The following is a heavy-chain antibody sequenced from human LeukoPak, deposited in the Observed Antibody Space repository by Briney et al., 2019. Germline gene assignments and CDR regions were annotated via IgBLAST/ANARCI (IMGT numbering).Heavy chain of an antibody. CDR2: IYSGGST. J-gene: IGHJ3*02. CDR1: GFTVSSNY. Sequence: GGSLRLSCAASGFTVSSNYMSWVRQAPGKGLEWVSVIYSGGSTYYADSVKGRFTISRDNSKNTLYLQMNSLRAEDTALYHCARGVTPWIQLWLEAFDIWGQGTMVTVSS. CDR3: ARGVTPWIQLWLEAFDI. D-gene: IGHD5-18*01. V-gene: IGHV3-53*01.